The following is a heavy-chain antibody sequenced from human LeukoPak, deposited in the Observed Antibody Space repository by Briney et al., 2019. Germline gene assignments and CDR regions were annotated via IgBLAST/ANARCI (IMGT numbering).Heavy chain of an antibody. CDR1: GFTFSSSA. CDR3: ARDPERCLRMGHYDY. CDR2: IDYDSSHI. V-gene: IGHV3-21*01. D-gene: IGHD3-16*01. Sequence: PGGSLRLSCAGSGFTFSSSAMNWVRQVPGKGLEWVSSIDYDSSHIYYAASVRGRFSISRDNARDSVYLQMDSLRADDTAVYYCARDPERCLRMGHYDYWGQGTLVIVSS. J-gene: IGHJ4*02.